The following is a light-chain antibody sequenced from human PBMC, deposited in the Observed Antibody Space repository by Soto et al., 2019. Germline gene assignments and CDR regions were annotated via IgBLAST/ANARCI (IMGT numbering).Light chain of an antibody. Sequence: DIQMTQSPSSLSASVGDRVTITCRASQGISNYLAWYQQKPGKVPKLLIYAASTLQSGDPSRFSGSGSGTDFPLTISSLQPEDVATYYCQINNSDPLPFGGGTKVEIK. CDR3: QINNSDPLP. V-gene: IGKV1-27*01. J-gene: IGKJ4*01. CDR2: AAS. CDR1: QGISNY.